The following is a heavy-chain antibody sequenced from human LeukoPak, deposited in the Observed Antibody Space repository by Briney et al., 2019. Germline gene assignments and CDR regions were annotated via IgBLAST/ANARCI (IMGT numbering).Heavy chain of an antibody. CDR2: VNPKSGNT. V-gene: IGHV1-8*01. CDR1: GYPFSTYD. J-gene: IGHJ4*02. Sequence: ASVKVSCKASGYPFSTYDINWVRQATGQGLEWMGWVNPKSGNTAYAQKFQGRVTMTRNASINTIYMELSSLRSEDTAVYYCARGRRGTLTIMVGDSWGQGSLVTVSS. D-gene: IGHD2-8*01. CDR3: ARGRRGTLTIMVGDS.